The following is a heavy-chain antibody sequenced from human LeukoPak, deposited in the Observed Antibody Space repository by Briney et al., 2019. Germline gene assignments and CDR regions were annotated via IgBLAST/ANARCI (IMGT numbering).Heavy chain of an antibody. CDR1: GFTFSSYA. CDR3: YATIFGVVKGLGVDY. V-gene: IGHV3-30*01. Sequence: GGSLRLSCAASGFTFSSYAMHWVRQAPGKGLEGGAVISYDGSNKYYADSGKGRFTISRDNSQNTLYLQMNSLRAEDTAVYYCYATIFGVVKGLGVDYWGQGTLVTVSS. D-gene: IGHD3-3*01. CDR2: ISYDGSNK. J-gene: IGHJ4*02.